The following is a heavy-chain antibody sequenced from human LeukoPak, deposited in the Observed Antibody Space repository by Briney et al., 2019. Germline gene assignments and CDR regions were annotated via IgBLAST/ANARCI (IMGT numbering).Heavy chain of an antibody. CDR1: GGSISGYS. V-gene: IGHV4-59*08. D-gene: IGHD6-13*01. CDR3: ARLSRGAAAGFDY. CDR2: IYYSGST. J-gene: IGHJ4*02. Sequence: SETLSHTCIDSGGSISGYSWSWIRQPPGKGLEWIGYIYYSGSTTYNPSLKSRVTISIDTSKNQFSLKLTSVTAADTAVYYCARLSRGAAAGFDYGGQGTLVTVSS.